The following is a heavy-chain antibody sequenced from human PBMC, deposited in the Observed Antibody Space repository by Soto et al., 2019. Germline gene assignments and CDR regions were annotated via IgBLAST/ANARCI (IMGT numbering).Heavy chain of an antibody. J-gene: IGHJ4*02. V-gene: IGHV3-33*04. CDR3: ATDPGQAEAMDY. CDR1: GFAFSNFG. Sequence: QVQVVESGGGVVQPGRSLRLSCATSGFAFSNFGMHWVRQVPGKGLEWVAVIWHNGKNKDYADYAKGRFTTSRDNSKNILYLEMNSLRVEDTAIYYCATDPGQAEAMDYWGQGTLVTVSS. CDR2: IWHNGKNK.